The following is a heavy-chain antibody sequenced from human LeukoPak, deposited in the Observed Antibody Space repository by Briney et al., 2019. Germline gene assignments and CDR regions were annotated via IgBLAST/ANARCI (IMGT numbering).Heavy chain of an antibody. CDR3: ARVLYSSSWSDY. J-gene: IGHJ4*02. Sequence: PGGPLRLSCAASGFTFSSYAMHWVRQAPGKGLEWVAVISYDGSNKYYADSVKGRFTISRDNSKNTLYLQMNSLRAEDTAVYYCARVLYSSSWSDYWGQGTLVTVSS. V-gene: IGHV3-30-3*01. D-gene: IGHD6-13*01. CDR2: ISYDGSNK. CDR1: GFTFSSYA.